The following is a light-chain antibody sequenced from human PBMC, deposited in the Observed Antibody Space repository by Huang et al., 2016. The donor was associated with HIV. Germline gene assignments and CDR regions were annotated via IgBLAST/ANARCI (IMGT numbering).Light chain of an antibody. CDR1: QRVGSY. CDR2: DTS. J-gene: IGKJ4*01. V-gene: IGKV3-11*01. CDR3: QQRSTWPLT. Sequence: EVVLTQSPFILSLSLGGTGTISCKASQRVGSYVAWYQQRPGQSPRLLLYDTSNRAAGIPSRFSGSGSGTDFTLTISGLESEDLGVFYCQQRSTWPLTFGGGTKLA.